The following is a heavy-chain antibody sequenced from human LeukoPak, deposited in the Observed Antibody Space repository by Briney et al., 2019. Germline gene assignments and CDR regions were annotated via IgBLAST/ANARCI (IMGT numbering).Heavy chain of an antibody. V-gene: IGHV4-59*01. J-gene: IGHJ6*02. CDR1: GGSISGYY. CDR3: ARDRTYRGSSTTYFYAMDV. Sequence: PSEALSLTCTVSGGSISGYYWSWIRQPPGKGLEWIGYIYYSGSTKYNPSLKSRVTISVDTSKNQFSLKLNSVTAADTAIYYCARDRTYRGSSTTYFYAMDVWGQGTTVTVSS. CDR2: IYYSGST. D-gene: IGHD6-6*01.